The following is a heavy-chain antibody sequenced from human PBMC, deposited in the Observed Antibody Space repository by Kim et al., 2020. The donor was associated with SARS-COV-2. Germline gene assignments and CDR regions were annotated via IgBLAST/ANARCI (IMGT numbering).Heavy chain of an antibody. CDR2: IYYSGST. CDR1: GGSISSYY. Sequence: SETLSLTCTVSGGSISSYYWSWIRQPPGKGLEWIGYIYYSGSTNYNPSLKSRVTISVDTSKNQFSLKLSSVTAADTAVYYCARAVRTARLFGESTDFDYWGQGTLVTVSS. CDR3: ARAVRTARLFGESTDFDY. D-gene: IGHD3-10*02. J-gene: IGHJ4*02. V-gene: IGHV4-59*13.